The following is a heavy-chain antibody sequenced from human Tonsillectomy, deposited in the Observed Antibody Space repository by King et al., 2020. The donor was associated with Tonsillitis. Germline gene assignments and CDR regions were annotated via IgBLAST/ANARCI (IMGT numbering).Heavy chain of an antibody. V-gene: IGHV4-34*01. CDR3: ARSGGQLGMLYGMDV. Sequence: VQLQQWGAGLLKPSETLSLTCAVYGGSFSDYYWTWIRQPPGKGLEWIGEINHSGSTNYNPSFKSRVTISVDTSKNQFSLKLSSGTAADTAVYYCARSGGQLGMLYGMDVWGQGTTVTVSS. CDR1: GGSFSDYY. J-gene: IGHJ6*02. CDR2: INHSGST. D-gene: IGHD6-6*01.